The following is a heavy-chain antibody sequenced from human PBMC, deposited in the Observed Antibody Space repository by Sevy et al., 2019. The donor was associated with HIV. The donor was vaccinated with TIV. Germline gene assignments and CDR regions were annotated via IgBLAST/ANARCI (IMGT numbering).Heavy chain of an antibody. V-gene: IGHV3-33*01. Sequence: GGSLRLSCAASGFTFSSYGMHWVRQAPGKGLEWVAVIWYDGSNKYYADSVKGRFTISRDNSKNTLYLQMNSLRAEDTAVYYCARESVGYGDYDDAFDIWGLGTMVTVSS. CDR2: IWYDGSNK. J-gene: IGHJ3*02. D-gene: IGHD4-17*01. CDR3: ARESVGYGDYDDAFDI. CDR1: GFTFSSYG.